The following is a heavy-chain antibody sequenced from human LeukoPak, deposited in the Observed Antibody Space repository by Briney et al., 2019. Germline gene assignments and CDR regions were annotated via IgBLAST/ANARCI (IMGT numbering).Heavy chain of an antibody. V-gene: IGHV3-21*01. D-gene: IGHD4-17*01. J-gene: IGHJ3*02. CDR1: GFTFSSYS. Sequence: PGGSLRLSCAASGFTFSSYSMNWVRQAPGKGLEWVSSISSSSSYIYYADSVKGRFTISRDNAKNSLYLQMNSLRAEDTAVYYCARGGNYGDSQAFDIWGQGTMVTVSS. CDR3: ARGGNYGDSQAFDI. CDR2: ISSSSSYI.